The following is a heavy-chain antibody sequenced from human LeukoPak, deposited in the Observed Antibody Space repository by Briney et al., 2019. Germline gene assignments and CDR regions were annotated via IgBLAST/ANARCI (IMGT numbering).Heavy chain of an antibody. J-gene: IGHJ4*02. V-gene: IGHV4-59*01. CDR2: IYYSGST. D-gene: IGHD3-9*01. CDR1: GGSISSYY. Sequence: SETLSLTCTVSGGSISSYYWSWFRQPPGKGLEWIGYIYYSGSTSYNPSLKSRVTISVDTSKNQFSLKLSSVTAADTAVYYCARTYDWFDYWGQGTLVTVSS. CDR3: ARTYDWFDY.